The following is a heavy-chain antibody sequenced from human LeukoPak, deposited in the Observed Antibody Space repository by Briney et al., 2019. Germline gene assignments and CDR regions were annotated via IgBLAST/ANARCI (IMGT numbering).Heavy chain of an antibody. CDR3: AREGPLRLKRSGDNWFDP. J-gene: IGHJ5*02. D-gene: IGHD5-12*01. V-gene: IGHV1-69*04. Sequence: GASVKVSCKASGGTFSSYAISWVRQAPGQGLEWMGRIIPLFGIANYAQKFQGSVTITADKSTSTAYMELSSLRSEDTAVYYCAREGPLRLKRSGDNWFDPWGQGTLVTVSS. CDR1: GGTFSSYA. CDR2: IIPLFGIA.